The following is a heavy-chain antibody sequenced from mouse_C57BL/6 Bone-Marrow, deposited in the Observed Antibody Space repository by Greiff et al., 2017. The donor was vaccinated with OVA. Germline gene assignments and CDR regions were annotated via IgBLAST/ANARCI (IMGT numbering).Heavy chain of an antibody. V-gene: IGHV2-9-1*01. CDR1: GFSLTSYA. Sequence: VQLQQSGPGLVAPSQSLSITCTVSGFSLTSYAISWVRQPPGKGLEWLGVIWTGGGTNYNSALKSRLSISKDNSKSQVFLKMNSLQTDDTDRYYCARNYYGSSGWYFDVWGTGTTVTVSS. J-gene: IGHJ1*03. D-gene: IGHD1-1*01. CDR2: IWTGGGT. CDR3: ARNYYGSSGWYFDV.